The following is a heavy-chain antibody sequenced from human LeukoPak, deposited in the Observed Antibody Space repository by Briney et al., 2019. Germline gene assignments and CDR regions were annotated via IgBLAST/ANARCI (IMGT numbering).Heavy chain of an antibody. D-gene: IGHD6-6*01. V-gene: IGHV3-30*02. Sequence: GSLRLSCAASGITFSSYGIHWVSQAPGKGLEWVAFIRYDGSNKYYADSVKGRFTISRDNSKNTLYLQMNSLRAEDTAVYYCAKKYSSSPSGAFDIWGQGTMVTVSS. CDR1: GITFSSYG. CDR2: IRYDGSNK. CDR3: AKKYSSSPSGAFDI. J-gene: IGHJ3*02.